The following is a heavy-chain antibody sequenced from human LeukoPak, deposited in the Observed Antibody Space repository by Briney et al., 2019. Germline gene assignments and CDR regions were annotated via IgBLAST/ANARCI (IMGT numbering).Heavy chain of an antibody. D-gene: IGHD6-13*01. CDR2: ISGSGGST. CDR1: GFTFSSYA. CDR3: ARAGALRQQLVRS. V-gene: IGHV3-23*01. Sequence: PGGSLRLSCAASGFTFSSYAMSWVRQAPGKGLEWVSAISGSGGSTYYADSVKGRFTISRDNSKNTLYLQMNSLRAEDTAVYFCARAGALRQQLVRSWGQGTLVTVSS. J-gene: IGHJ4*02.